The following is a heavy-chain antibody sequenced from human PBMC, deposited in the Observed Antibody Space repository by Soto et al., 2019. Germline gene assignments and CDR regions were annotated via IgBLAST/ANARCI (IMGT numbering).Heavy chain of an antibody. V-gene: IGHV1-69*13. CDR1: GGTFSSYA. CDR2: IIPIFGTA. CDR3: ARRTVTTPYWYFDL. Sequence: SVKVSCKASGGTFSSYAISWVRQAPGQGLEWMGCIIPIFGTANYAQKFQGRVTITADESTSTAYMELSSLRSEDTAVYYCARRTVTTPYWYFDLWGRGTLVTVSS. D-gene: IGHD4-17*01. J-gene: IGHJ2*01.